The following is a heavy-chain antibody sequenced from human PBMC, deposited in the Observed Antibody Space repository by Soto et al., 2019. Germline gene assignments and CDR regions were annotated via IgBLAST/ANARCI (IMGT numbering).Heavy chain of an antibody. CDR2: IYYSGST. Sequence: SETLSLTCTVSGGSISSGDYYLSWIRQPPGKGLEWIGYIYYSGSTYYNPSLKSRVTISVDTSKNQFSLKLSSVTAADTAVYFCARGYGEYSGYDPGYFDYWGQGTLVTAPQ. CDR3: ARGYGEYSGYDPGYFDY. CDR1: GGSISSGDYY. D-gene: IGHD5-12*01. J-gene: IGHJ4*02. V-gene: IGHV4-30-4*01.